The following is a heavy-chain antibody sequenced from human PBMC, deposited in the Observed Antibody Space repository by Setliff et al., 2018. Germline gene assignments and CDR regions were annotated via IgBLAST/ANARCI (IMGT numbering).Heavy chain of an antibody. CDR3: ARRKTRAVYSRYFDC. D-gene: IGHD6-13*01. Sequence: PSETLSLTCAVYGGSFSGYYWSWIRQPPGKGLEWIGEINHSGSTNYNPSLKSRVTISVDTSKNQFSLKLSSVTAADTAVYYCARRKTRAVYSRYFDCWGQGTLVTVSS. CDR1: GGSFSGYY. V-gene: IGHV4-34*01. J-gene: IGHJ4*02. CDR2: INHSGST.